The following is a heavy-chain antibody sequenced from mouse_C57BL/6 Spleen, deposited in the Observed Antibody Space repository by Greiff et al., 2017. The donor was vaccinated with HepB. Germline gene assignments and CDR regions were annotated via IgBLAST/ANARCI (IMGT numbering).Heavy chain of an antibody. CDR3: ARLDGNSYAMDY. CDR1: GYAFSSSW. V-gene: IGHV1-82*01. J-gene: IGHJ4*01. Sequence: QVQLQQSGPELVKPGASVKISCKASGYAFSSSWMNWVKQRPGKGLEWIGRIYPGDGDTNYNGKFKGKATLTADKSSSTAYMQLSSLTSGDSAVYFCARLDGNSYAMDYWGQGTSVTVSS. D-gene: IGHD2-1*01. CDR2: IYPGDGDT.